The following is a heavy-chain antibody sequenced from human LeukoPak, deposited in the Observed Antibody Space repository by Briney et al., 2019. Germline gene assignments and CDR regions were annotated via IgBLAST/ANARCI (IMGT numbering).Heavy chain of an antibody. CDR2: IYHSGST. J-gene: IGHJ4*02. Sequence: SETLSLTCTGSGGSISSYYWSWIRQPPGKGLEWIGYIYHSGSTNYNPSLKSRVTISVDKSKNQFSLKLKSVTAADTAVYHCARAGDSSGSYYPLFDYWGQGTLVTVSS. CDR1: GGSISSYY. V-gene: IGHV4-59*01. D-gene: IGHD3-22*01. CDR3: ARAGDSSGSYYPLFDY.